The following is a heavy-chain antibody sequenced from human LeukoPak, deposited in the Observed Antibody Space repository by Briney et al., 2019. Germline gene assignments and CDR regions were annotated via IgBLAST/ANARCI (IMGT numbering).Heavy chain of an antibody. V-gene: IGHV1-2*02. J-gene: IGHJ4*02. CDR1: GGTFSSYA. CDR3: ARDAEKYSSSSTDY. Sequence: ASVKVSCKASGGTFSSYAISWVRQAPGQGLEWMGWINPNSGGTNYAQKFQGRVTMTRDTSISTAYMELSRLRSDDTAVYYCARDAEKYSSSSTDYWGQGTLVTVSS. D-gene: IGHD6-6*01. CDR2: INPNSGGT.